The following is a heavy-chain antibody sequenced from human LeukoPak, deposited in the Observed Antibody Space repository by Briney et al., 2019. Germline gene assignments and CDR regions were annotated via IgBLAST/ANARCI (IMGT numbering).Heavy chain of an antibody. D-gene: IGHD5-18*01. CDR3: TSVSRGYTYGSLLDSGMDV. J-gene: IGHJ6*02. Sequence: SQTLSLTCAISGDSVSSNGATWNWIRQCPSRGLEWLGRTYYRAKWYNDYTVSVKSRMTLTPDPSNNTFSMPLPSVTPEDTAVYYCTSVSRGYTYGSLLDSGMDVWGQGTTVTVSS. CDR1: GDSVSSNGAT. CDR2: TYYRAKWYN. V-gene: IGHV6-1*01.